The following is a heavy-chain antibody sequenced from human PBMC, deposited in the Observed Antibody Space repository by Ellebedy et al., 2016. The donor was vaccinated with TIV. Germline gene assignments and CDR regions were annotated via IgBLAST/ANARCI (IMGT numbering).Heavy chain of an antibody. V-gene: IGHV4-34*01. D-gene: IGHD4-23*01. CDR3: ASVVVTKSADY. J-gene: IGHJ4*02. CDR1: GGSFSGYY. CDR2: ISHSGST. Sequence: SETLSLXCAVYGGSFSGYYWTWIRQPPGKGLEWIGEISHSGSTNYNPSLKSRVTISVDTSKNQFSLKLTSVTAADTAVYYCASVVVTKSADYWGQGTLVTVSS.